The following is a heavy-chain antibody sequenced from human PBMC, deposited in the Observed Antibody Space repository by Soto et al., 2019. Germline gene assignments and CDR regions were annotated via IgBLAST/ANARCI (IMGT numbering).Heavy chain of an antibody. D-gene: IGHD3-3*01. V-gene: IGHV1-58*02. CDR2: IVVGSGNT. CDR1: GFTFTSSA. CDR3: AADLNYDFWSGPPNWFDP. Sequence: SVKVSCKASGFTFTSSAMQWVRQARGQRLEWIGWIVVGSGNTNYAQKFQERVTITRDMSTSTAYMELSSLRSEDTAVYYCAADLNYDFWSGPPNWFDPWGQGTLVTVSS. J-gene: IGHJ5*02.